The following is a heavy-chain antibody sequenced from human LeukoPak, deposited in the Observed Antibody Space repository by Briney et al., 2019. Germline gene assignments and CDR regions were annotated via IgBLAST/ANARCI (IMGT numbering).Heavy chain of an antibody. V-gene: IGHV1-69*02. CDR1: GGTFSSYT. CDR2: IIPILGIA. CDR3: ARVPEGRDGYNYGFN. Sequence: SVKVSCKASGGTFSSYTISWVRQAPGQGLEWMGRIIPILGIANYAQKFQGRATITADKSTSTAYMELSSLRSEDTAVYYCARVPEGRDGYNYGFNWGQGTLVTVSS. D-gene: IGHD5-24*01. J-gene: IGHJ4*02.